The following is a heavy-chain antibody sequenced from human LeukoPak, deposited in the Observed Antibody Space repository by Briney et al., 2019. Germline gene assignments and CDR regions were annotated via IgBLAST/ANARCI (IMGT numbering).Heavy chain of an antibody. CDR1: RGSISSGAYW. V-gene: IGHV4-61*08. Sequence: KASETVSLTCTVARGSISSGAYWWTWIRQDPVKGLEWIGYIYYTGATNYNPSLKSRVTMSVDTSKNQFSLQLSSVTAADTAVYYCARGRGSGNSYPPFDYWGQGTVVTASS. CDR3: ARGRGSGNSYPPFDY. J-gene: IGHJ4*02. D-gene: IGHD3-10*01. CDR2: IYYTGAT.